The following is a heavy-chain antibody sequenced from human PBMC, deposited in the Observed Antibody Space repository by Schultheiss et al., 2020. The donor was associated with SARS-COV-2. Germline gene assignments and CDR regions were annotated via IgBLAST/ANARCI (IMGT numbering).Heavy chain of an antibody. CDR1: GGSISSGAYY. J-gene: IGHJ6*03. D-gene: IGHD3-10*01. V-gene: IGHV4-30-4*08. Sequence: LRLSCTVSGGSISSGAYYWSCIRQYPGKGLEWIGYIYYSGSTYYNPSLKSRVTISVDRSKNQFSLKLSSVTAADTAVYYCARGLRSITMVRGGRYYYMDVWGKGTTVTVSS. CDR2: IYYSGST. CDR3: ARGLRSITMVRGGRYYYMDV.